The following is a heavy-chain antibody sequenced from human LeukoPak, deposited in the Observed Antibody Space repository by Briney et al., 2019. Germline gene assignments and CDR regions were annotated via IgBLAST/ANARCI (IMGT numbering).Heavy chain of an antibody. J-gene: IGHJ6*03. CDR3: ARVDGDCSSTSCYGDEYYYYYMDV. D-gene: IGHD2-2*03. Sequence: PGGSLRLSCAASGFTFSSYAMSRVRQAPGKGLEWVAVISYDGSNKYYADSVKGRFTISRDNSKNTLYLQMNSLRAEDTAVYYCARVDGDCSSTSCYGDEYYYYYMDVWGKGTTVTVSS. CDR1: GFTFSSYA. CDR2: ISYDGSNK. V-gene: IGHV3-30-3*01.